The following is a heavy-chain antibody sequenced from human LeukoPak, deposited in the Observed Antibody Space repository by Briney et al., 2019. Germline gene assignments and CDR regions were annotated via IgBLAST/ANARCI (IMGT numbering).Heavy chain of an antibody. Sequence: QAGESLRLSCVASGFTFSTYTMHWVRQAPGKGLEWVAVVSHDGTTKYYADSVRGRFTISRDNSKNTLYLQMDSLRAEDTALYYCARREVAGADYWGQGTLVTVSS. J-gene: IGHJ4*02. CDR2: VSHDGTTK. D-gene: IGHD6-19*01. CDR3: ARREVAGADY. V-gene: IGHV3-30*04. CDR1: GFTFSTYT.